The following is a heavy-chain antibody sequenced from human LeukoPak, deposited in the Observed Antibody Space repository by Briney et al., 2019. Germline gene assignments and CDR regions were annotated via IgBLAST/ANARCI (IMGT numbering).Heavy chain of an antibody. CDR1: GFTVRSKY. V-gene: IGHV3-7*01. CDR2: IKQDGSEK. Sequence: AGGSLRLSCAASGFTVRSKYMTWVRQAPGKGLEWVANIKQDGSEKYYVDSVKGRFTISRDNAKNSLYLQMNSLRAEDTAVYYCARIYYDSSGYYNEWAFDIWGQGTMVTVSS. J-gene: IGHJ3*02. CDR3: ARIYYDSSGYYNEWAFDI. D-gene: IGHD3-22*01.